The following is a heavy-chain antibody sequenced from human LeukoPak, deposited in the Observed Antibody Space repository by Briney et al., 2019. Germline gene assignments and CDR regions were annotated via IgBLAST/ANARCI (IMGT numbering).Heavy chain of an antibody. D-gene: IGHD1-1*01. CDR1: GFTFSSYS. J-gene: IGHJ3*02. Sequence: GGSLRLSCAASGFTFSSYSMNWVRQAPGKGLEWVSSISSSSSYIYYAGSVKGRFTISRDNAKNSLYLQMNSLRAEDTAVYYCARDQLQDPTPHPNAFDIWGQGTMVTVSS. CDR2: ISSSSSYI. CDR3: ARDQLQDPTPHPNAFDI. V-gene: IGHV3-21*01.